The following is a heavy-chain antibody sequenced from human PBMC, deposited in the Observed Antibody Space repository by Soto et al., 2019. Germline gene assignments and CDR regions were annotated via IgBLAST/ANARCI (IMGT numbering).Heavy chain of an antibody. J-gene: IGHJ6*02. D-gene: IGHD3-10*01. Sequence: SETLSLTCTVSGGPISSGDYYWSWIRQPPGKGLEWIGYIYYSGSTRYNPSLKSRVGISVDTSKNLFSLKLTSVSAADTAVYYCARAMVRGMNFYYYYGMDVWGQGTTVTVSS. CDR3: ARAMVRGMNFYYYYGMDV. CDR1: GGPISSGDYY. CDR2: IYYSGST. V-gene: IGHV4-30-4*01.